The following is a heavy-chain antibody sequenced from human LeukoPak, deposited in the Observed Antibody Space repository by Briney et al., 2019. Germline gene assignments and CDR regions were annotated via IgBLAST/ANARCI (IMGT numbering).Heavy chain of an antibody. CDR3: ARLSGYDSYYYYYYMDV. CDR2: INHSGST. Sequence: SETLSLTCAVYGGSFSGYYWSWVRQPPGKGLEWSGEINHSGSTNYNPSLTSRVTISVDPSKNPFSLKLSSVTAADTAVYYCARLSGYDSYYYYYYMDVWGKGTTVTVSS. D-gene: IGHD5-12*01. V-gene: IGHV4-34*01. J-gene: IGHJ6*03. CDR1: GGSFSGYY.